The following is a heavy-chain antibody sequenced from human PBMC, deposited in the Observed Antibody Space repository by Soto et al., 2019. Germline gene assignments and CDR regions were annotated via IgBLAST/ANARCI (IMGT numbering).Heavy chain of an antibody. CDR1: GNIFNDYE. J-gene: IGHJ4*02. V-gene: IGHV1-3*01. Sequence: QVHLVQSGAEVKAPGASVRISCATSGNIFNDYEIHWLRQAPGQRLEWMGWINGGNGNTGSPQRFPSRVNMSRDTSARTSYVELRSLSPEDTAVYYCATAISATTFDHWGQGTLVTVSP. CDR2: INGGNGNT. CDR3: ATAISATTFDH.